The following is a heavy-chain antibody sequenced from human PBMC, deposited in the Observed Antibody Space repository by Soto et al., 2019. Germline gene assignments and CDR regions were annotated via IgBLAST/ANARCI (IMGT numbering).Heavy chain of an antibody. CDR2: IIPILGIA. Sequence: SVKVSCKASGGTFSSYTISWVRQAPGQGLEWMGRIIPILGIANYAQKFQGRVTITADKSTSTAYMELSSLRSEDTAVYYCARADYYDSSGYYSNPSSYYYYGMDVWGQGTTVTVSS. CDR1: GGTFSSYT. CDR3: ARADYYDSSGYYSNPSSYYYYGMDV. D-gene: IGHD3-22*01. J-gene: IGHJ6*02. V-gene: IGHV1-69*02.